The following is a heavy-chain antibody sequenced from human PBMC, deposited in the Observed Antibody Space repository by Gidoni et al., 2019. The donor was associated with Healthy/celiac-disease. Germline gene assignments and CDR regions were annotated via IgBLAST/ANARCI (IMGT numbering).Heavy chain of an antibody. Sequence: EVQLLESGGGLVQPGGSLRLSCSSSGFTFSSYAMSWVRQGPGKGLEWVSAISGSGGSTYYADSVKGRFTISRDNSKNTLYLQMNSLRAEDTAVYYCAKDWAMIVVVMIDYWGQGTLVTVSS. J-gene: IGHJ4*02. CDR3: AKDWAMIVVVMIDY. V-gene: IGHV3-23*01. CDR2: ISGSGGST. CDR1: GFTFSSYA. D-gene: IGHD3-22*01.